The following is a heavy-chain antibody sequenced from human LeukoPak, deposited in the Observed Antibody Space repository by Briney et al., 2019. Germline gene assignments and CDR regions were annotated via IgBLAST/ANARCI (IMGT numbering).Heavy chain of an antibody. CDR3: TRVGANGGVLDY. D-gene: IGHD2-8*02. CDR1: GFTFSDYY. CDR2: ISSSGGTT. V-gene: IGHV3-11*01. Sequence: GGSLRLSCAASGFTFSDYYMNWIRQAPGKGLEWLSYISSSGGTTYYADSVKGRFIISRDNAKNSLYLQMNSLRAEDTAMYYCTRVGANGGVLDYWGQGTLVTVSS. J-gene: IGHJ4*02.